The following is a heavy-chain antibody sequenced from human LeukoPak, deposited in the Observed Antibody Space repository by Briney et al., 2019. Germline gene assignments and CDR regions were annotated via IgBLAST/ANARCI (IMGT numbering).Heavy chain of an antibody. D-gene: IGHD3-16*01. Sequence: GGSLRLSCAASVTFSNAWMNWVRQAPGKGLEWVGHFKIKADGGTTDYAAPVKDRFTISRDDSQNTLYLQMNSLKTEDKAVDYFAADTALGGGGEFDYWGQGTLVTVSS. J-gene: IGHJ4*02. V-gene: IGHV3-15*01. CDR3: AADTALGGGGEFDY. CDR2: FKIKADGGTT. CDR1: VTFSNAW.